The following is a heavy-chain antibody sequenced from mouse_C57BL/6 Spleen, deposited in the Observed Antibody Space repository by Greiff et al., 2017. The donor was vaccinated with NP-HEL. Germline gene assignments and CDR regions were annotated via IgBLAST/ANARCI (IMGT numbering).Heavy chain of an antibody. V-gene: IGHV3-6*01. CDR3: AREDYGS. CDR2: ISYDGSN. D-gene: IGHD1-1*01. CDR1: GYSITSGYY. J-gene: IGHJ2*01. Sequence: DVQLVESGPGLVKPSQSLSLTCSVTGYSITSGYYWNWIRQFPGNKLEWMGYISYDGSNNYNPSLKNRISITRDTSKNQFFLKLNSVTTEDTATYYCAREDYGSWGQGTTLTVSS.